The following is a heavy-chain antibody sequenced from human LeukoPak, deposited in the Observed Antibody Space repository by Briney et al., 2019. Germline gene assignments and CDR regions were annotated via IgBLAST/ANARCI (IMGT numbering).Heavy chain of an antibody. J-gene: IGHJ2*01. CDR3: ARDFRNCGGDCYSSWYFDL. CDR1: GYTFTGYY. V-gene: IGHV1-2*06. Sequence: ASVKVSCKASGYTFTGYYMHWVRQAPGQGLEWVGRINPNSGGTNYAQKFQGRVTMTRDTSISTAYMELSRLRSDDTAVYYCARDFRNCGGDCYSSWYFDLWGRGTLVTVSS. D-gene: IGHD2-21*02. CDR2: INPNSGGT.